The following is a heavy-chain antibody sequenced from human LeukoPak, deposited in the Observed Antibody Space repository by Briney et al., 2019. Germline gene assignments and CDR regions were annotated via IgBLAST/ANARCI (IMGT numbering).Heavy chain of an antibody. CDR3: ARAQGGYSGYEPFRY. CDR2: IWYDGSNK. J-gene: IGHJ4*02. V-gene: IGHV3-33*01. D-gene: IGHD5-12*01. Sequence: GRSLRLSCAASGFTFSSYGMHWVRQAPGKGLEWVAVIWYDGSNKYYADSVKGRFTISRDNSKNTRYLQMNSLRAEDTAVYYCARAQGGYSGYEPFRYWGQGTLVTVSS. CDR1: GFTFSSYG.